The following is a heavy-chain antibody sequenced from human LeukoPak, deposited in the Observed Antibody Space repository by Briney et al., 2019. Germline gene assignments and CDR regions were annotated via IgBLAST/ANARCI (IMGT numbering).Heavy chain of an antibody. Sequence: PSESLSLTCTVSGGSISSTSYYWGWIRQPPGKGLEWIGSVYYSGITYYNPSLKSRVTISVDTSKNQFSLKLSSVTAAETAVYHCARQQWLIRPFDSWGQGTLVT. V-gene: IGHV4-39*01. CDR1: GGSISSTSYY. J-gene: IGHJ4*02. D-gene: IGHD6-19*01. CDR3: ARQQWLIRPFDS. CDR2: VYYSGIT.